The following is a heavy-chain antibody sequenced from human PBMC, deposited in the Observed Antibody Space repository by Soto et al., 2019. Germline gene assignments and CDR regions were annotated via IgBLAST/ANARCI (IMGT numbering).Heavy chain of an antibody. V-gene: IGHV4-59*08. CDR3: ARHLPYPDRNFDY. CDR1: SGSISGYY. D-gene: IGHD2-21*01. J-gene: IGHJ4*02. CDR2: ISYSGST. Sequence: QVQLQESGPGLVKPSETLSLTCTVSSGSISGYYWSWIRQPPGKGLEWIGYISYSGSTNYNPSLKSRVTMSVDTSKNQFSLKLSSVTAADTAVYYCARHLPYPDRNFDYWGQGTLVTVSS.